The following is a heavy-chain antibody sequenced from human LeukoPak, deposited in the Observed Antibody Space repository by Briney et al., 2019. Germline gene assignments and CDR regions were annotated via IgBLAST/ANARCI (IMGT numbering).Heavy chain of an antibody. V-gene: IGHV1-8*03. Sequence: ASVQCSSNASGYSFPSYDINWVGQATGRGSEWMGSMKPIRGSTGYAQKFQSGVSITTNTTISTAYMLLRSLRSEDTAVYYCARGDYYYCYMDVWGNGTTVTVSS. J-gene: IGHJ6*03. CDR3: ARGDYYYCYMDV. CDR1: GYSFPSYD. CDR2: MKPIRGST.